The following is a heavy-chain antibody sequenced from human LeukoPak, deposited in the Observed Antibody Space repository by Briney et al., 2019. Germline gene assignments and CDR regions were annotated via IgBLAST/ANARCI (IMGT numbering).Heavy chain of an antibody. J-gene: IGHJ4*02. D-gene: IGHD3-22*01. CDR1: GFTFSSYA. V-gene: IGHV3-23*01. Sequence: GGSLRLSCAASGFTFSSYAMSWVRQAPGKGLEWVSAISGSGGSTYYADSVKGRFTISRDNSKNTLYLQMNSLRAEDTAVYYRAKGYYDSTGYPLRPSFDYWGQGTLVTVSS. CDR2: ISGSGGST. CDR3: AKGYYDSTGYPLRPSFDY.